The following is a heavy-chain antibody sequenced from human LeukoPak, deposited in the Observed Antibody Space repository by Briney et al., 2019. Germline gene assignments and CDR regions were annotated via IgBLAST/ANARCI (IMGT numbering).Heavy chain of an antibody. J-gene: IGHJ4*02. V-gene: IGHV3-53*01. CDR1: GFIVSSEY. CDR2: IYSGGST. Sequence: PGGSLRLSCAASGFIVSSEYMSWVRQAPGKGLEGVSVIYSGGSTYYAASVEGRFTISRDNSKNTVYLQMNNLRVDDTAVYYCARAGPIDYWGQGILVTVSS. CDR3: ARAGPIDY.